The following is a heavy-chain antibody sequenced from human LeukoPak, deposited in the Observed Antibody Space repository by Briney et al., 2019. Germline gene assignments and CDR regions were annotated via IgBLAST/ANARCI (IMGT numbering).Heavy chain of an antibody. V-gene: IGHV1-2*02. CDR1: GYNFTDYY. Sequence: ASVKVSCKTSGYNFTDYYMHWVRQAPGQGLEWMGWINSNSGGTNSAQKFQGRVTMTKDTSISTAYMELSSLTSDDSAVYYCARDPPLIILTVEVNYWGQGTLVTVSA. D-gene: IGHD2-21*01. J-gene: IGHJ4*02. CDR3: ARDPPLIILTVEVNY. CDR2: INSNSGGT.